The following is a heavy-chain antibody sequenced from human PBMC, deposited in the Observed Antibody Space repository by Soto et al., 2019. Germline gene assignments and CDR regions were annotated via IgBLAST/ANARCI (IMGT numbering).Heavy chain of an antibody. D-gene: IGHD2-2*01. CDR1: GFSITARNYY. CDR2: VYHSGST. Sequence: PSETLCLTCSFSGFSITARNYYWAGVRQSPGKGLEWIQSVYHSGSTYYNYNPSLKSRVSTSVDTSKNQFSLTVTSVTAADTAVYFCASHHMPYRPPAEVHRWFDHWGPGILVTVSS. J-gene: IGHJ5*02. V-gene: IGHV4-39*01. CDR3: ASHHMPYRPPAEVHRWFDH.